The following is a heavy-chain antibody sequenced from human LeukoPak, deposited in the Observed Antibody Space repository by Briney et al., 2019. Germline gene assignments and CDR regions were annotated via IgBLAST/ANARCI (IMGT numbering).Heavy chain of an antibody. CDR3: ARDHGLFDY. Sequence: GGSLRLSCAASGFTFSSYGMHWVRQAPGKGLEWVAVIWYDGSNKYYADSVKGRFTISRDNAKNSLYLQMNSLRDEDTAVYYCARDHGLFDYWGQGTLVTVSS. V-gene: IGHV3-33*01. D-gene: IGHD2-8*01. J-gene: IGHJ4*02. CDR2: IWYDGSNK. CDR1: GFTFSSYG.